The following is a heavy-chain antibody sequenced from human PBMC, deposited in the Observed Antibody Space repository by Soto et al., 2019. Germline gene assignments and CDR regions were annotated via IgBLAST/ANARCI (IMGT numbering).Heavy chain of an antibody. CDR1: GFTFSSYW. V-gene: IGHV3-74*01. J-gene: IGHJ4*02. Sequence: GGSLRLSCAASGFTFSSYWMHWVRQAPGKVLVWVSRINPDGSATNYADSVKGRFTISRDNAKNTLYLQMNSLRAEDTAVFYCGRGGSDSPMAPGYWGQGTLVTVSS. D-gene: IGHD5-18*01. CDR3: GRGGSDSPMAPGY. CDR2: INPDGSAT.